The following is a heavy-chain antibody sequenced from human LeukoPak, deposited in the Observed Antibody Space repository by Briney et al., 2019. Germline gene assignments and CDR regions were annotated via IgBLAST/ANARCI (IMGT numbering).Heavy chain of an antibody. V-gene: IGHV3-33*01. D-gene: IGHD3-22*01. J-gene: IGHJ6*02. CDR3: AREWLVDYYYGMDV. Sequence: GGSLRLSCAASGFTFSSYGMHWVRQAPGKGLEWVAVIWYDGSNKYYADSVKGRFTISRDNSKNTLYLQMNSLRAEDTAVYYCAREWLVDYYYGMDVWGQGTTVTVSS. CDR1: GFTFSSYG. CDR2: IWYDGSNK.